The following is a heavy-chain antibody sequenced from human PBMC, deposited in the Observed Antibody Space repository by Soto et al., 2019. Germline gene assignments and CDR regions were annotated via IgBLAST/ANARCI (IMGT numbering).Heavy chain of an antibody. CDR3: ASVGYSSSSTTDY. D-gene: IGHD6-6*01. CDR1: GGTFSSYT. CDR2: IIPILGIA. V-gene: IGHV1-69*02. J-gene: IGHJ4*02. Sequence: SVKVSCKASGGTFSSYTISWVRQAPGQGLEWMGRIIPILGIANYAQKFQGRVTITADKSTSTAYMELSSLRSEDTAVYYCASVGYSSSSTTDYWGQGTLVTVPS.